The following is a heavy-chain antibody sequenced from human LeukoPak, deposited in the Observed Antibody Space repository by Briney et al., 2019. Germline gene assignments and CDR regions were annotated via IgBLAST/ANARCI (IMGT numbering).Heavy chain of an antibody. CDR2: IYSGGST. V-gene: IGHV3-66*01. CDR3: ARNPHSYDSSPASY. J-gene: IGHJ4*02. D-gene: IGHD3-22*01. Sequence: GGSLRLSCAASGFTVSSNYMSWVRQAPGKGLEWVSVIYSGGSTYYADSVKGRFTISRDNSKNTLYLQMNSLRAEDTAVYYCARNPHSYDSSPASYWGQGTLVTVSS. CDR1: GFTVSSNY.